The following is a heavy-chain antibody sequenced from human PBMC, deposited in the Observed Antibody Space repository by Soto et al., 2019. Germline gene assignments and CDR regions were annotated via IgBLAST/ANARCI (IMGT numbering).Heavy chain of an antibody. J-gene: IGHJ4*02. CDR3: ARDGISNSFDY. V-gene: IGHV1-69*06. CDR1: GGSFSTYG. CDR2: IIPIFRSA. Sequence: QVQLVQSGAEVKKPGSSVKVSCKASGGSFSTYGISWVRQAPGRGLEWMGRIIPIFRSAHYTQKLQGRVTITADRSTSIVYMELSSLRSEDTAVYYCARDGISNSFDYWGQGTLVTVSS. D-gene: IGHD3-3*02.